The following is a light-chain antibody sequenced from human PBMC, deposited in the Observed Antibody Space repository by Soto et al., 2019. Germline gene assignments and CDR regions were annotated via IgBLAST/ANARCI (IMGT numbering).Light chain of an antibody. CDR1: QCFSSSY. V-gene: IGKV3-20*01. CDR2: GAS. CDR3: QQYGSSIT. Sequence: EIVLTQSPGTLSLSPGERATLSCRASQCFSSSYLAWYQQKPGQAPRLLIYGASSRATGIPDRFSGSGSGTDFTLTISRLEPEDFAVYYCQQYGSSITFGQGTRLEIK. J-gene: IGKJ5*01.